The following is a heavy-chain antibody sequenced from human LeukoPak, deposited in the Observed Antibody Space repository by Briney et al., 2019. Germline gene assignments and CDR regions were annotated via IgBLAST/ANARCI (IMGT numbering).Heavy chain of an antibody. CDR3: ARGYCSGGSCYLMAYYYYGMDV. CDR2: INPNGGGT. D-gene: IGHD2-15*01. J-gene: IGHJ6*02. CDR1: GYTFTGYY. V-gene: IGHV1-2*02. Sequence: ASVKVSCKASGYTFTGYYMHWVRQAPGQGLEWMGWINPNGGGTNYAQKFQGRVTMTRDTSISTAYMELSRLRSDDTAVYYCARGYCSGGSCYLMAYYYYGMDVWGQGTTVTVSS.